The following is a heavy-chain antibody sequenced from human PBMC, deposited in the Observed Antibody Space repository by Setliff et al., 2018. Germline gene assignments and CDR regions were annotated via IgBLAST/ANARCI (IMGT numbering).Heavy chain of an antibody. CDR1: GYTLSHYY. Sequence: ASVKVSCKASGYTLSHYYMHWVRQAPGQRLEWMGWINAGNGDTQLSQDFQGRLTITTDTSASTAYMELSSLRSEDMAVYFCARGPTYNYGIWDYWGQGTLVTVSS. CDR2: INAGNGDT. D-gene: IGHD5-18*01. V-gene: IGHV1-3*03. CDR3: ARGPTYNYGIWDY. J-gene: IGHJ4*02.